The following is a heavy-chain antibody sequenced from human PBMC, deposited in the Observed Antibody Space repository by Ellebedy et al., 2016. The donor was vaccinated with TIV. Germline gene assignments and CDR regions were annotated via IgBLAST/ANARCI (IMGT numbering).Heavy chain of an antibody. V-gene: IGHV4-30-2*01. CDR2: IYHGGTT. D-gene: IGHD2-2*01. CDR3: ARGINMRRHFDI. CDR1: GCSTSSVANS. J-gene: IGHJ3*02. Sequence: MPSEPLSLTWAFSGCSTSSVANSWGWIRPPPGKGLEWIGHIYHGGTTSYTPSLQSRVTISVARSKNQFSLNLSSVNAADTAVYYCARGINMRRHFDIWGQGAMVTVSS.